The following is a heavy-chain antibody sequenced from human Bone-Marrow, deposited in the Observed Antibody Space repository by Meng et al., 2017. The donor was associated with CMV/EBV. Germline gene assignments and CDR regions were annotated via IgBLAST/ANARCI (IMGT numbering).Heavy chain of an antibody. Sequence: GGSLRLSCTASGFTFSDYWMHWVRQTPGKGLLWVSHIKGDGSHTIYGDSVKGRFTISRDNAKNTLYLQMNTLRVEDTAVYYCVRDGHSWNFDYWGQGSLVTVSS. J-gene: IGHJ4*02. CDR2: IKGDGSHT. V-gene: IGHV3-74*01. CDR3: VRDGHSWNFDY. CDR1: GFTFSDYW. D-gene: IGHD6-13*01.